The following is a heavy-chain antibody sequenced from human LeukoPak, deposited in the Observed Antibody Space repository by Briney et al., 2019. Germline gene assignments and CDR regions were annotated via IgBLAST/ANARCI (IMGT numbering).Heavy chain of an antibody. CDR3: GATFDY. J-gene: IGHJ4*02. D-gene: IGHD3-16*01. Sequence: GGSLRLSCAASGFTFSSYGMSWVRQAPGKGLEWVSAISGSGGSTYYADSVKGRFTISRDNSKNTVYLQMNSLKTEGTAVYLEGATFDYWAREPWSPSPQ. CDR1: GFTFSSYG. V-gene: IGHV3-23*01. CDR2: ISGSGGST.